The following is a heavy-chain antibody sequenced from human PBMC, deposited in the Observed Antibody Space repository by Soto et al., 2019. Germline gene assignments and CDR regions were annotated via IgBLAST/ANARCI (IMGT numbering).Heavy chain of an antibody. CDR1: GGTFSSYA. Sequence: QVQLVQSGAEVKKPGSSVKVSCKASGGTFSSYAISWVRQAPGQGLEWMGEIIPIFGTANYAQKFQGRVTMTGDESTSTAYMELSSMRSEDTAVYYCARDRGPSSGYYPYWFDPWGQGTLVTVSS. V-gene: IGHV1-69*12. D-gene: IGHD3-22*01. CDR3: ARDRGPSSGYYPYWFDP. J-gene: IGHJ5*02. CDR2: IIPIFGTA.